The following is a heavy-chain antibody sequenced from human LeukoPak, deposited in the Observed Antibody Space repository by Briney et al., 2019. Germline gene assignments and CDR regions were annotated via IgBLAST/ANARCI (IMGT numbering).Heavy chain of an antibody. J-gene: IGHJ4*02. Sequence: GGSLRLSCAASGFTFSSYGMHWVRQAPGKGLEWVAFIRYDGSNKYYADSVKGRFTISRDNSKNTLYLQMNSLRAEDTAVYYCARLYPMIVVPFDYWGQGTLVTVSS. CDR2: IRYDGSNK. CDR3: ARLYPMIVVPFDY. CDR1: GFTFSSYG. D-gene: IGHD3-22*01. V-gene: IGHV3-30*02.